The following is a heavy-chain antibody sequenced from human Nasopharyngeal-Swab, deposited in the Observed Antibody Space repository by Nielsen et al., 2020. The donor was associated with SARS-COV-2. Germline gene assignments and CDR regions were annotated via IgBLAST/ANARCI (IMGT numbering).Heavy chain of an antibody. J-gene: IGHJ6*02. CDR3: ARDHPSDNCRLPACYYGMDV. Sequence: ASVKVSCKASGYTFTSYYMHWVRQAPGQGLEWMGIINPSGGSTSYAQKFQGRVIMTRDTSTSTVYMELSSLRSEDTAVYYCARDHPSDNCRLPACYYGMDVWGQGTTVTVSS. D-gene: IGHD1-1*01. CDR2: INPSGGST. V-gene: IGHV1-46*01. CDR1: GYTFTSYY.